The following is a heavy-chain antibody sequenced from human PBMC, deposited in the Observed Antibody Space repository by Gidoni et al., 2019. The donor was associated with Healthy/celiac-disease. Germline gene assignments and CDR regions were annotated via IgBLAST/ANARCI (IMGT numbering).Heavy chain of an antibody. J-gene: IGHJ3*02. CDR1: GFTFDDYA. CDR2: ISWNSGSI. Sequence: EVQLVESGGGLVQPGRSLRLSCAASGFTFDDYAMHWVRQAPGKGLEWVSGISWNSGSIGYADSVKGRFTISRDNAKNSLYLQMNSLRAEDTALYYCAKDMRYCSSTSCHRNAFDIWGQGTMVTVSS. D-gene: IGHD2-2*02. V-gene: IGHV3-9*01. CDR3: AKDMRYCSSTSCHRNAFDI.